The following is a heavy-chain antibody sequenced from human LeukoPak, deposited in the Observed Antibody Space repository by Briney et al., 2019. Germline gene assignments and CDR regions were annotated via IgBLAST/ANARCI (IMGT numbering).Heavy chain of an antibody. CDR2: INPSGGST. CDR1: GYTFTSYG. Sequence: ASVKVSCKAPGYTFTSYGISWVRQAPGQGLEWMGVINPSGGSTSYAQKFQGRVTMTRDTSTSTVYMELGSLRSEDTAVYYCARDFCSGGSQGIRYWGQGTLVTVSS. J-gene: IGHJ4*02. D-gene: IGHD2-15*01. CDR3: ARDFCSGGSQGIRY. V-gene: IGHV1-46*01.